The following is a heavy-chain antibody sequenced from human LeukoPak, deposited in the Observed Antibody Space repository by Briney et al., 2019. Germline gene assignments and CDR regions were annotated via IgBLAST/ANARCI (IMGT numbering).Heavy chain of an antibody. CDR3: ARAPVGTIEYFQQ. Sequence: SGTLSLTCTVSGGSIRTYYWSWIRQSPGKGLEFIGYFYHTGTTTYNPSLKSRVTISADTSNNQLSLKLNSVTAADTAIYYCARAPVGTIEYFQQWGQGTLVTVSS. D-gene: IGHD6-13*01. V-gene: IGHV4-59*01. CDR1: GGSIRTYY. J-gene: IGHJ1*01. CDR2: FYHTGTT.